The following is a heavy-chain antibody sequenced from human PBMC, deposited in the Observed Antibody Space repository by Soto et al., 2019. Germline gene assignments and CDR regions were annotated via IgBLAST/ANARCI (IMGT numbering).Heavy chain of an antibody. CDR2: NSGSGGST. D-gene: IGHD3-16*01. Sequence: HPGGSLRLSCAAPGFTFSSYAMSCVRQAPGKGLEWVSGNSGSGGSTNYADSVKGRFTISRDNSKNTLYLQMNSLRAEDTAVYYCAEGGANVLSHWGQGILVTVSS. V-gene: IGHV3-23*01. J-gene: IGHJ1*01. CDR1: GFTFSSYA. CDR3: AEGGANVLSH.